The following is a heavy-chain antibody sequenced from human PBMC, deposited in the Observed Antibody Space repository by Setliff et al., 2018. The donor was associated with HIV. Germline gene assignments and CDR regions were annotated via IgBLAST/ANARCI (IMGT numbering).Heavy chain of an antibody. V-gene: IGHV3-23*01. CDR1: GFTFSTNA. J-gene: IGHJ6*03. D-gene: IGHD3-9*01. Sequence: GGSLRLSCAASGFTFSTNAMNWVRQAPGKGLEWVSGISAGGGSTYYADSVKGRFTISRDNSKNSLLLQMNSLRAEDTAVYYCVRTYYDILTGYGGFYYMDVWGKGTTVTVSS. CDR3: VRTYYDILTGYGGFYYMDV. CDR2: ISAGGGST.